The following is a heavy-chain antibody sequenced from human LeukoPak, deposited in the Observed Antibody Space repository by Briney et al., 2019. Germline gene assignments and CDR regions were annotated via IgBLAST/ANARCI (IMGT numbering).Heavy chain of an antibody. V-gene: IGHV1-46*01. CDR3: ARDRLAAAAGTAADY. Sequence: ASVKVSCKASGYTFTSYYMHWVRQAPGQGLEWMGIINPSGGSTSYAQKFQGRVTMTRDTSTSTVYVELSSLRSEDTAVYYCARDRLAAAAGTAADYWGQGTLVTVSS. D-gene: IGHD6-13*01. CDR2: INPSGGST. CDR1: GYTFTSYY. J-gene: IGHJ4*02.